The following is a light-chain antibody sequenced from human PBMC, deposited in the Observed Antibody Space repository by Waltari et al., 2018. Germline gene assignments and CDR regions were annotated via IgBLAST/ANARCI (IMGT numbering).Light chain of an antibody. V-gene: IGLV1-44*01. Sequence: QSVVTQPPSVSGTPGQRVTVSCSGTSPNIGANAVSWYQQVPGSAPKLLIYGNDQRPSGVPDRYSASKSGTSASLVINGVKSDDEADFYCAAWDDNLNGPIFGTGTRVTVL. CDR3: AAWDDNLNGPI. CDR1: SPNIGANA. CDR2: GND. J-gene: IGLJ1*01.